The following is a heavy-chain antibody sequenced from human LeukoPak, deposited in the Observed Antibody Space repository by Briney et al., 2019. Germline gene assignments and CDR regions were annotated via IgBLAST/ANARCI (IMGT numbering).Heavy chain of an antibody. CDR3: AKAPLELSLTNDY. V-gene: IGHV3-66*01. CDR2: IYSGGST. D-gene: IGHD3-3*01. Sequence: GGSLRLSCAASGFTVSSNYMSWVRQAPGKGLEWVSVIYSGGSTYYADSVKGRFTISRDNSKNTLYLQMNSLRAEDTAVYYCAKAPLELSLTNDYWGQGTLVTVSS. J-gene: IGHJ4*02. CDR1: GFTVSSNY.